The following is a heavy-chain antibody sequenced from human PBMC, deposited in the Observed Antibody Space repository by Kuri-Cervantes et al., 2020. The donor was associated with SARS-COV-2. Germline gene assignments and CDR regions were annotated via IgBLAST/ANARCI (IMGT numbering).Heavy chain of an antibody. CDR2: IYTSGST. CDR3: ASGGSSGYFNY. D-gene: IGHD3-22*01. J-gene: IGHJ4*02. V-gene: IGHV4-61*02. Sequence: SETLSLTCTVSGGSISSGSYYWSWIRQPAGKGLEWMGRIYTSGSTNYNPSLKSRVTISVDTSKNQFSLKLSSVTAADTAVYYCASGGSSGYFNYWGQGTLVTVSS. CDR1: GGSISSGSYY.